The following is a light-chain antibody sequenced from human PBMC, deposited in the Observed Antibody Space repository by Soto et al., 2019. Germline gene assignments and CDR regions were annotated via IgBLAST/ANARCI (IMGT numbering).Light chain of an antibody. CDR3: QQHYINTIT. V-gene: IGKV4-1*01. CDR1: QSVLSSAKNKNF. Sequence: DIVMTQSPDSLAVSLGERATIHCKSSQSVLSSAKNKNFLTWYQPKPGQPPKXXIYWASTRESGVPDRFTGSGSGTDCTLTINSLQAEDVEVDYCQQHYINTITFCQGTRLEIK. J-gene: IGKJ5*01. CDR2: WAS.